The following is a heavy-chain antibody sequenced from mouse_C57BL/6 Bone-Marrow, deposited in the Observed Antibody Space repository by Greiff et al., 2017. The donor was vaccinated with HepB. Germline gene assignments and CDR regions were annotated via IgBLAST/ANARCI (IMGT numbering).Heavy chain of an antibody. D-gene: IGHD2-4*01. CDR2: IDPENGDT. CDR1: GFNIKDDY. CDR3: TTGWVYDYRFAY. V-gene: IGHV14-4*01. Sequence: EVQVVESGAELVRPGASVKLSCTASGFNIKDDYMHWVKQRPEQGLEWIGWIDPENGDTEYASKFQGKATITADTSSNTAYLQLSSLTSEDTAVYYCTTGWVYDYRFAYWGQGTLVTVSA. J-gene: IGHJ3*01.